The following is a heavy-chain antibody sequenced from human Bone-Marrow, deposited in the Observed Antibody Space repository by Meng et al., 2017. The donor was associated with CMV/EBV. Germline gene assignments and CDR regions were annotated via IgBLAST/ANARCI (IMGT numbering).Heavy chain of an antibody. CDR3: ARAVAGYFQH. V-gene: IGHV1-69*01. J-gene: IGHJ1*01. D-gene: IGHD6-19*01. CDR2: IIPIFGTA. Sequence: SCAASGGTFSSYAISWVRQAPGQGLEWMGGIIPIFGTANYAQKFQGRVTITADESTSTAYMELSSLRSEDTAVYYCARAVAGYFQHWGQGTLVTVSS. CDR1: GGTFSSYA.